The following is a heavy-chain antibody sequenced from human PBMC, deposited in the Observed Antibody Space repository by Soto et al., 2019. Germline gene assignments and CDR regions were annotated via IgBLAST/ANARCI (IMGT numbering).Heavy chain of an antibody. V-gene: IGHV4-30-2*01. CDR1: GGSISSGGYS. Sequence: SETLSLTCAVSGGSISSGGYSWSWIRQPPGKGLEWIGYIYHSGSTYYNPSLKSRVTISVDRSKNQFSLKLSSVTAADTAVYYCARASSSWYGWFDPWGQGTLVTVS. D-gene: IGHD6-13*01. CDR2: IYHSGST. CDR3: ARASSSWYGWFDP. J-gene: IGHJ5*02.